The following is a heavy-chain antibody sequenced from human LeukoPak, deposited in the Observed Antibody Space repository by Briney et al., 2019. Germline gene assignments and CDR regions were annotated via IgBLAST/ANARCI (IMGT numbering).Heavy chain of an antibody. CDR3: ARVAGVATITILAGYYYYGMDV. CDR1: GYTFTGYY. D-gene: IGHD5-12*01. Sequence: GASVKVSCKASGYTFTGYYMHWVRQATGQGLEWMGWINPNSGGTNYAQKFQGRVTMTRDTSISTAYMELSRLRSDDTAVYYCARVAGVATITILAGYYYYGMDVWGQGTTVTVSS. CDR2: INPNSGGT. J-gene: IGHJ6*02. V-gene: IGHV1-2*02.